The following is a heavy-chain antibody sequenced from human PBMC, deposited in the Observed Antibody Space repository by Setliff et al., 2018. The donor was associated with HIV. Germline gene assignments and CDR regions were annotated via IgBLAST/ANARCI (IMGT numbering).Heavy chain of an antibody. V-gene: IGHV1-18*01. Sequence: ASVKVSCKASPYTFSSYVINWVRQAPGQGLEWMGRISVYNGNTIYAQKLQGRVIMTTDTSTSTAYMELRSLRSDDTAMYYCATQRDIVMVPGQGGFDIWAQGTVVTVSS. CDR1: PYTFSSYV. D-gene: IGHD2-2*01. CDR3: ATQRDIVMVPGQGGFDI. CDR2: ISVYNGNT. J-gene: IGHJ3*02.